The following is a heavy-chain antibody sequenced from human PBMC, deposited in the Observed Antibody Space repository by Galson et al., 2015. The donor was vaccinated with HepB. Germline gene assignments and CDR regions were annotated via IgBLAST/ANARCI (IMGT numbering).Heavy chain of an antibody. D-gene: IGHD2-21*01. CDR3: ARGGDSTSSGGGGEFDY. CDR1: GFTFSSYA. CDR2: ISDNGSNE. Sequence: SLRLSCAASGFTFSSYAMHWVCQAPGKGLEWVAVISDNGSNEYSADSVKGRFTISRDNSKNTLYLQMNSLRVEDTAVYYCARGGDSTSSGGGGEFDYWGQGTLVTVSS. V-gene: IGHV3-30-3*01. J-gene: IGHJ4*02.